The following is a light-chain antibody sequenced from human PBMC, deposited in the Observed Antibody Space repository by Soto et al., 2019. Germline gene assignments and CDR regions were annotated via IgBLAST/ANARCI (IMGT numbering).Light chain of an antibody. CDR2: GAS. J-gene: IGKJ1*01. Sequence: EIDPTHSQATLSVSPWERATIYCRASQSVSNNLAWYQQRPGQAPRLLVYGASTKATDMPGRFSGRGSGTEFTLTINNLQSEDFAVYYCQQYRNWPRTFGQGTKVDIK. CDR3: QQYRNWPRT. CDR1: QSVSNN. V-gene: IGKV3-15*01.